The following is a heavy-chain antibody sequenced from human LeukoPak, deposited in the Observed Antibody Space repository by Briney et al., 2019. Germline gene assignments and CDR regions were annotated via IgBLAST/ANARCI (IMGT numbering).Heavy chain of an antibody. CDR1: AYTFTGYY. J-gene: IGHJ3*02. D-gene: IGHD6-19*01. CDR2: INPNSGGT. Sequence: GASVKVSCKASAYTFTGYYIHWVRQAPGQGLEWMGWINPNSGGTNYAQKFQGRVTMTRDTSISTAYMELSRLRSDDTAVYYCARDLEWLVLDAFDIWGQGTMVTVSS. CDR3: ARDLEWLVLDAFDI. V-gene: IGHV1-2*02.